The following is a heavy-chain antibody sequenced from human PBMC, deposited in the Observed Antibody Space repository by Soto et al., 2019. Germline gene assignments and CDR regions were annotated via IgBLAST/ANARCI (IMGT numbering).Heavy chain of an antibody. CDR3: ARGNSGSGVLRGYYYMDV. V-gene: IGHV4-39*01. CDR2: IYYSGST. D-gene: IGHD3-10*01. Sequence: SETLSLTCTVSGGSISSSSYYWGWIRQPPGKGLEWIGSIYYSGSTYYNPSLKSRVTISVDTSKSQFSLKLSSVTAADTAVYYCARGNSGSGVLRGYYYMDVWGKGTTVTVSS. CDR1: GGSISSSSYY. J-gene: IGHJ6*03.